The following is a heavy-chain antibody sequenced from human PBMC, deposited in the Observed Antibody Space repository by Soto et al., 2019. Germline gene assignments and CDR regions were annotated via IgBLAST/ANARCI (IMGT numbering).Heavy chain of an antibody. V-gene: IGHV4-34*01. J-gene: IGHJ6*02. CDR2: INHSGST. CDR1: GGSFSGYY. CDR3: ARRRYYYDSSGYYGMDV. D-gene: IGHD3-22*01. Sequence: SETLSLTCAVYGGSFSGYYWSWIRQPPGKGLEWIGEINHSGSTNYNPSLKGRVTISVDTSKNQFSLKLSSVTAADTAVYYCARRRYYYDSSGYYGMDVWGQGTTVTVSS.